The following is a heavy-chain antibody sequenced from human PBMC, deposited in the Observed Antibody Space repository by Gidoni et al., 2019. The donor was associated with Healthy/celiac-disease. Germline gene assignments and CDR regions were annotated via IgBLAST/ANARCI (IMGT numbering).Heavy chain of an antibody. Sequence: GRFTISRDNSKNTLYLQMNSLRAEDTAVYYCARGVYYFDYWGQGTLVTVSS. J-gene: IGHJ4*02. CDR3: ARGVYYFDY. V-gene: IGHV3-53*01.